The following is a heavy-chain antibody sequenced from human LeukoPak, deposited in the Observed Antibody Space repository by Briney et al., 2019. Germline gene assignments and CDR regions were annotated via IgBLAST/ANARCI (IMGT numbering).Heavy chain of an antibody. D-gene: IGHD3-10*01. V-gene: IGHV3-74*01. J-gene: IGHJ4*02. CDR2: INSDGSST. Sequence: GGSLRLSCAASGFTFSSYWMHWVRQAPGKGLVWVSRINSDGSSTSYADSVKGRFTISRDNSKNTLYLQMNSLRAEDTAVYYCAREFPGSGPSFDYWGQGVLVTVSS. CDR1: GFTFSSYW. CDR3: AREFPGSGPSFDY.